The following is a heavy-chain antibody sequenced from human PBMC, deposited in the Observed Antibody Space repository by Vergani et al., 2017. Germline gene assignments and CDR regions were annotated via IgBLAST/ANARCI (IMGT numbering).Heavy chain of an antibody. D-gene: IGHD3-10*02. V-gene: IGHV4-61*02. J-gene: IGHJ5*02. Sequence: QVQLQESGPGLVKPSQTLSLTCTVSGGSINSGNYYWSWIRQPAGKGLEWIGRIYTSGSTNYNPSLESRVTVSIDTSTNQFSLRLTSVTAADTAVYYCARDLDVPPYNWFDPWGQGILVTVSS. CDR2: IYTSGST. CDR3: ARDLDVPPYNWFDP. CDR1: GGSINSGNYY.